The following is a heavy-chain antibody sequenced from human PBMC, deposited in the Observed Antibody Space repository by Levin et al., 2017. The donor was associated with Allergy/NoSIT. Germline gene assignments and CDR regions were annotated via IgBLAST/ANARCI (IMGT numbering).Heavy chain of an antibody. CDR2: ISAYNGNT. CDR3: ARPVGYYYGSGSYSDDAFDI. D-gene: IGHD3-10*01. J-gene: IGHJ3*02. V-gene: IGHV1-18*01. CDR1: GYTFTSYG. Sequence: GGSLRLSCKASGYTFTSYGISWVRQAPGQGLEWMGWISAYNGNTNYAQKLQGRVTMTTDTSTSTAYMELRSLRSDDTAVYYCARPVGYYYGSGSYSDDAFDIWGQGTMVTVSS.